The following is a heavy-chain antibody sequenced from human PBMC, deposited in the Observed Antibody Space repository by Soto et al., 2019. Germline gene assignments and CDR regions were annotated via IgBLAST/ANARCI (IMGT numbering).Heavy chain of an antibody. CDR3: AKEEGGWYYVWFDP. Sequence: GGSLRLSCAASGFTFSSYWMHWVRQAPGKGLVWVSHIDSDGSSTTYADSVRGRFTISRDNAKNTLYLQMNSLRAEDTAVYYCAKEEGGWYYVWFDPWGQGTLVTVSS. J-gene: IGHJ5*02. D-gene: IGHD6-19*01. CDR1: GFTFSSYW. V-gene: IGHV3-74*03. CDR2: IDSDGSST.